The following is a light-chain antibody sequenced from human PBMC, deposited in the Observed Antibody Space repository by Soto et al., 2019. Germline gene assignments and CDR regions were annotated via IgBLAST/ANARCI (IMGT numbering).Light chain of an antibody. V-gene: IGKV3-11*01. J-gene: IGKJ4*01. Sequence: EIVLTQSPATLSLSPGERATLSCRASQSITNYVGWYQQKPGQAPRLLIYATSNRATGIPARFSGSGSGTDFTLTISSLEPEDFSVYYCQRYNNWPLTFGGGTKVEIK. CDR1: QSITNY. CDR2: ATS. CDR3: QRYNNWPLT.